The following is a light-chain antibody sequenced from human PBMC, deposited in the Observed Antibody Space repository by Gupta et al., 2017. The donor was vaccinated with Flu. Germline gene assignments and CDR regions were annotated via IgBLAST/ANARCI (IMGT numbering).Light chain of an antibody. J-gene: IGLJ1*01. Sequence: QSALTPPPSASGSPGQSITISCTGTSSDIGAYKYVSWHQQHAGKAPKLIIYEVTKRPSGVPDRFSGSKSGNTASLTVSGLQAEDEGDYYCSSHTVSDTFVFGTGTAVTVL. CDR3: SSHTVSDTFV. CDR1: SSDIGAYKY. CDR2: EVT. V-gene: IGLV2-8*01.